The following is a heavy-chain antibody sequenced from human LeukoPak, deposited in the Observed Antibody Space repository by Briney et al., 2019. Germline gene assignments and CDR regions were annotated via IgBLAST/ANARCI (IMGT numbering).Heavy chain of an antibody. J-gene: IGHJ4*02. D-gene: IGHD1-26*01. CDR1: GYTFNDHY. CDR2: IEPSSGGT. V-gene: IGHV1-2*06. Sequence: GASVKVSCKTSGYTFNDHYIYWVRHAPGQGLEWMGRIEPSSGGTNYAQKFQGRVTLTRDTSIRTAYMDLKRLTSDDTATYYCARSLKAGGDFWGQGTLVTVSS. CDR3: ARSLKAGGDF.